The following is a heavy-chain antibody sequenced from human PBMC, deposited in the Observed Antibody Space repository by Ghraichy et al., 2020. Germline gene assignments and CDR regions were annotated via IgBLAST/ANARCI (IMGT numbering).Heavy chain of an antibody. CDR3: ARRGPFVLVLVVYAIRKGPDAFDI. CDR1: GGSFSGYY. Sequence: SQTLSLTCAVYGGSFSGYYWSWIRQPPGKGLEWIGEINHSGSTNYNPSLKSRVTISVDTSKNQFSLKLSSVTAADTAVYYCARRGPFVLVLVVYAIRKGPDAFDIWGQGTMVTVSS. CDR2: INHSGST. V-gene: IGHV4-34*01. D-gene: IGHD2-8*02. J-gene: IGHJ3*02.